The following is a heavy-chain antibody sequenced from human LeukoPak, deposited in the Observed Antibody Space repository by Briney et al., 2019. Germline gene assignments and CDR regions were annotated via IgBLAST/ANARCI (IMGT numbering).Heavy chain of an antibody. V-gene: IGHV1-69*13. CDR1: GGTFSTYA. CDR3: ARDRIGSTCRSVSDS. CDR2: IIPIFDTA. Sequence: VASVKVSCKASGGTFSTYAISWVRQAPGQGLEWMGGIIPIFDTAPYSQKFQGRVTITADGSTSTVYMELNSLTSEDTAVYYCARDRIGSTCRSVSDSWGQGTLVTVSS. J-gene: IGHJ4*02. D-gene: IGHD6-13*01.